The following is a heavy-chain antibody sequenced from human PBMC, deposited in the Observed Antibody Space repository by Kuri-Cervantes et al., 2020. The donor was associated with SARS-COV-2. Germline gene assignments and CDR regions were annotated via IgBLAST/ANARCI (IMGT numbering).Heavy chain of an antibody. J-gene: IGHJ2*01. CDR3: AKVRPRNEGIAAAVGFDL. CDR1: GFTFSSYG. V-gene: IGHV3-NL1*01. D-gene: IGHD6-13*01. Sequence: GESLKISCAASGFTFSSYGMHWVRQAPGKGLEWVSVIYSGGSTYYADSVKGRFTISRDNSKNTLYLQMNSLRAEDTAVYYCAKVRPRNEGIAAAVGFDLWGRGTLVTVSS. CDR2: IYSGGST.